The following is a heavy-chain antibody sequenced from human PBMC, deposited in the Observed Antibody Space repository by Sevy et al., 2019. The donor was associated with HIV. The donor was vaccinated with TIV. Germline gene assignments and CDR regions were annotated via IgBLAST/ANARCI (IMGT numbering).Heavy chain of an antibody. CDR3: AKGFCSGATCPRDYYSYGMDV. J-gene: IGHJ6*02. Sequence: GGSLRLSCAASEFTFSSYAMSWVRQAPGKGLEWVASINGSGRFTYYADFVDGSFIISRSKSKNTLSVQMNSLRAEDTAVYYCAKGFCSGATCPRDYYSYGMDVWGQGTTVTVSS. CDR2: INGSGRFT. CDR1: EFTFSSYA. V-gene: IGHV3-23*01. D-gene: IGHD2-15*01.